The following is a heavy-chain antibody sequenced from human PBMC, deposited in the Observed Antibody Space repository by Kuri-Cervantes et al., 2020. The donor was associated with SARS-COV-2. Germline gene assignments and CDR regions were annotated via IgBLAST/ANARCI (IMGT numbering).Heavy chain of an antibody. D-gene: IGHD1-26*01. CDR1: GFTFSSYA. V-gene: IGHV3-64*01. J-gene: IGHJ4*02. CDR2: ISSNGGST. CDR3: ARDGARGYSGALYYFDY. Sequence: GESLKISCAASGFTFSSYAMHWVRQAPGKGLEYVSAISSNGGSTYYANSVKGRFTISRDNSKNTLYLQMGSLRAEDMAVYYCARDGARGYSGALYYFDYWGQGALVTVSS.